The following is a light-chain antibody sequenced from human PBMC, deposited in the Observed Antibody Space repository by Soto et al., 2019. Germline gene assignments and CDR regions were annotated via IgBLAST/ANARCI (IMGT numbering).Light chain of an antibody. CDR2: KAS. J-gene: IGKJ5*01. CDR3: QQANSFPVT. V-gene: IGKV1-5*03. Sequence: DIQMTQSPSTLSASVVDRVTITCRASQSISNWLAWHQQKPGKVPKLLIYKASTLKSGVPSRFSGSGSGTDFTLTISSLQPEDFATYYCQQANSFPVTFGQGTRLEIK. CDR1: QSISNW.